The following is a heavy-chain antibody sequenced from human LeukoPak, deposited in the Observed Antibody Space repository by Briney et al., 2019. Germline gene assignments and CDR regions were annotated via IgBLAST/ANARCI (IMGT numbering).Heavy chain of an antibody. D-gene: IGHD5-18*01. CDR3: AREGYSYGYSNYFDY. CDR2: INAGNGNT. J-gene: IGHJ4*02. Sequence: ASVTVSCKASGYTFTSYAMHWVRQAPGQRLEWMGWINAGNGNTKYSQEFQGRVTITRDTSASTAYMELSSLRSEDMAVYYCAREGYSYGYSNYFDYWGQGTLVTVSS. CDR1: GYTFTSYA. V-gene: IGHV1-3*03.